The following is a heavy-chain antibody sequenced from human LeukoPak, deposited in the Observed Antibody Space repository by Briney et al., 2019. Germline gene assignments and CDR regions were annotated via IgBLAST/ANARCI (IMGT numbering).Heavy chain of an antibody. V-gene: IGHV3-33*01. Sequence: GGSLRLSCEASGFTFSSYGMHWVRQAPGEGLEWVAVIWYDGSNEYYADSVKGRFTISRDNSKNTLYLQMNNLRAEDTALYYCAREPSSSGGDYFDYWGQGTLVTVSS. CDR3: AREPSSSGGDYFDY. J-gene: IGHJ4*02. D-gene: IGHD2-21*01. CDR2: IWYDGSNE. CDR1: GFTFSSYG.